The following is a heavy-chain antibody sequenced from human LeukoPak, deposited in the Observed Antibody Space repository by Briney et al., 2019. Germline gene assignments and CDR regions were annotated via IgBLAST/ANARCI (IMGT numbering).Heavy chain of an antibody. CDR2: ISRSGSTK. Sequence: GGSLRLSCAASGFTFSDYNMRWIRQAPGKGLEWVSSISRSGSTKYYADSVKGRFTISRDNAKNSLFLQMNSLRAEDTAVYYCARVLRYCSGGNCYSGGLGYMDVWGKGTTVTIS. CDR3: ARVLRYCSGGNCYSGGLGYMDV. V-gene: IGHV3-11*01. J-gene: IGHJ6*03. CDR1: GFTFSDYN. D-gene: IGHD2-15*01.